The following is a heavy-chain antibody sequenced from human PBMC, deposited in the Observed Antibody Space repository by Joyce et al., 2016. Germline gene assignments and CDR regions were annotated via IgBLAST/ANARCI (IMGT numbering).Heavy chain of an antibody. J-gene: IGHJ6*02. CDR3: SNYDLWSGYSPSRDV. D-gene: IGHD3-3*01. Sequence: EVQLVESGGGLVQPGGSLKLSCAVSGFTLSGSSVHWVRQVSGKGLEWVGRSRSKANGDAKAYAASVKGRFSISRDDSKNTAYLQMNSLKTEDTAVYYCSNYDLWSGYSPSRDVWGQGSTVTVSS. CDR1: GFTLSGSS. CDR2: SRSKANGDAK. V-gene: IGHV3-73*02.